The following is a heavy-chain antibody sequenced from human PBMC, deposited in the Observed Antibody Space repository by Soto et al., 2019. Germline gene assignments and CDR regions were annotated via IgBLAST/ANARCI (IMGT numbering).Heavy chain of an antibody. V-gene: IGHV3-33*01. CDR2: IWYDGSNK. D-gene: IGHD2-15*01. CDR3: ARVVQLLLYGMDV. J-gene: IGHJ6*02. Sequence: QVQLVESGGGVVQPGRSLRLSCAASGFTFSSYGMHWVRQAPGKGLEWVAVIWYDGSNKYYADSAKGRFTISRDNSKNTLYLQMNSLRAEDTAVYYCARVVQLLLYGMDVWGQGTTVTVSS. CDR1: GFTFSSYG.